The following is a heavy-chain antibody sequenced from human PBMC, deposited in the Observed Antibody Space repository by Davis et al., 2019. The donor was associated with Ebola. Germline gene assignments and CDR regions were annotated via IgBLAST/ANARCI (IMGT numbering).Heavy chain of an antibody. J-gene: IGHJ2*01. V-gene: IGHV1-18*01. CDR3: ARMRNYYETNGFNWYFDL. Sequence: AASVKVSCKASSYTFSSYGVTWVRQAPGQGLEWMGWISADNGNTNYAQKFQGRVTMTTDTSTSTAYMELTSLRSDDTAVYYCARMRNYYETNGFNWYFDLWGRGTLVTVSS. CDR2: ISADNGNT. CDR1: SYTFSSYG. D-gene: IGHD3-22*01.